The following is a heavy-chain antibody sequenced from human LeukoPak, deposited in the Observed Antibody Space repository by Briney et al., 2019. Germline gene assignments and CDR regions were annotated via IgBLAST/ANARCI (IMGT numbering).Heavy chain of an antibody. CDR3: AKVPRYDIQIDY. CDR1: GFIFSFYC. CDR2: ISGSGGST. D-gene: IGHD3-9*01. J-gene: IGHJ4*02. Sequence: PGGSLRLSCAASGFIFSFYCMHWVRQAPGKGLEWVSAISGSGGSTYYADSVKGRFTISRDNSKNTLYLQMNSLRAEDTAVYYCAKVPRYDIQIDYWGQGTLVTVSS. V-gene: IGHV3-23*01.